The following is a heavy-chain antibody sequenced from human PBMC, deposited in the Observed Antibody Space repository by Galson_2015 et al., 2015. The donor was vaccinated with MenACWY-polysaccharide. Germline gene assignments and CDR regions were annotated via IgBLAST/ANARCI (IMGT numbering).Heavy chain of an antibody. Sequence: SLRLSCAASRFTFSSYWMTWVRQAPGKGLEWVSSISASSLSTYYADSVKGRFTTSRDNSKNTLYLLMNSLRAEDTAVYYCARYCTGSSCGALDFWGQGTLVTVSS. D-gene: IGHD2-15*01. J-gene: IGHJ4*02. CDR3: ARYCTGSSCGALDF. CDR2: ISASSLST. CDR1: RFTFSSYW. V-gene: IGHV3-23*01.